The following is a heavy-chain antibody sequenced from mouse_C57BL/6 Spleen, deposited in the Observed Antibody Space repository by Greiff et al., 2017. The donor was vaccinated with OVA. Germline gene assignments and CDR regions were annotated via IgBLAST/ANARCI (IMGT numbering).Heavy chain of an antibody. CDR1: GFTFSDYG. Sequence: EVQRVESGGGLVKPGGSLKLSCAASGFTFSDYGMHWVRQAPEKGLEWVAYISSGSSTIYYADTVKGRFTISRDNAKNTLFLQMTRLRSEDTAIYYCAKSADVYQSWCAYWGQRTLVTVSA. V-gene: IGHV5-17*01. J-gene: IGHJ3*01. CDR3: AKSADVYQSWCAY. CDR2: ISSGSSTI.